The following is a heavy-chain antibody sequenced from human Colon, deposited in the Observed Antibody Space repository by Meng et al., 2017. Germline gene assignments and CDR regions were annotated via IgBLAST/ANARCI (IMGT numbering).Heavy chain of an antibody. J-gene: IGHJ4*02. V-gene: IGHV1-3*04. CDR3: ARDERGGPYYFDY. CDR1: GYSFTSYG. Sequence: QVHLVQSGAELKKPGPSVKVACQASGYSFTSYGMHWLRQAPGQRPEWMGWIYTADGNRRYSQRFQDRLTITSDTFARTAYMELSSLRSEDTAVYFCARDERGGPYYFDYWGQGTLVTVSS. CDR2: IYTADGNR.